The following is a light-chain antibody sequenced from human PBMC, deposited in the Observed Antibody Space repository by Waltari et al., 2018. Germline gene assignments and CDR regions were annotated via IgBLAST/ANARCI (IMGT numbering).Light chain of an antibody. CDR3: QSTDSSGSFVV. V-gene: IGLV3-25*03. CDR1: ALPREF. Sequence: SYELTQPPSVSVSPGQTARITCSGDALPREFTSWYQQKHGQAPILLMLRATERPAGIPERFSGSTSGTLVTLTITGVQAEDEADYYCQSTDSSGSFVVFGGGTKLTVL. J-gene: IGLJ3*02. CDR2: RAT.